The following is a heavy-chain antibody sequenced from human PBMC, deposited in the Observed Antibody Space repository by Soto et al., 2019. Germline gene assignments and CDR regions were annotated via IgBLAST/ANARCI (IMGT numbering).Heavy chain of an antibody. CDR1: GGTFSPYT. Sequence: QVQLVQSGAEVKKPGSSVKVSCKASGGTFSPYTISWVRQAPGQGLEWMGGIIPMFGTGNYAQKFQGRVTITADESTNTAYMKLSSLKSVDTAVYCWARRYCISPSWHYYGLDVWGQGTTVTVSS. V-gene: IGHV1-69*12. J-gene: IGHJ6*02. D-gene: IGHD2-2*01. CDR3: ARRYCISPSWHYYGLDV. CDR2: IIPMFGTG.